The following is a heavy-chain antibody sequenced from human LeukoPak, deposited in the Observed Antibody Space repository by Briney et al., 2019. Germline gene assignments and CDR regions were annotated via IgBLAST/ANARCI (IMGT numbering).Heavy chain of an antibody. CDR3: ARVATPDVSSPLDF. V-gene: IGHV4-4*07. Sequence: SETLSLTCAVSGGSITGFFWTWIRQPAGEGLQYIGRIFSRGGANYNPSLQNRVAISVDTSQNLFSLKLTSVTAADTAVYFCARVATPDVSSPLDFWGQGILVTVSS. CDR2: IFSRGGA. J-gene: IGHJ4*02. CDR1: GGSITGFF. D-gene: IGHD6-19*01.